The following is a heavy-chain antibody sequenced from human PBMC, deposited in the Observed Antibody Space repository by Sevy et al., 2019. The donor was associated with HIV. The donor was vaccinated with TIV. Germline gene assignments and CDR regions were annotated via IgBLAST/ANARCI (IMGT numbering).Heavy chain of an antibody. J-gene: IGHJ6*02. CDR3: ARDGIRRDYYHGMDV. D-gene: IGHD3-10*01. CDR2: VYSSGRT. Sequence: SETLSLSCTVSGDSISSGNHWWSWIRQPAGKGLEWIGRVYSSGRTMYNSSLKSRVTMSVDTSKNQLSLMVSSLIAADTAIYYCARDGIRRDYYHGMDVWGQGTTVTVSS. CDR1: GDSISSGNHW. V-gene: IGHV4-61*02.